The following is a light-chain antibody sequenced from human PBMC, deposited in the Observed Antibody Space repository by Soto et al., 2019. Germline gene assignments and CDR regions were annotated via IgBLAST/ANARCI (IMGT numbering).Light chain of an antibody. CDR3: QQRRNWPNT. J-gene: IGKJ5*01. CDR2: DTS. Sequence: EVVLTQSPATLSVSPGESATLSCRASQGIGDTLAWYQLRPGQAPRLLIYDTSNRATGIPARFSGSGSGTDFTLTISSLEPEDFAVYYCQQRRNWPNTFGQGTRLEIK. V-gene: IGKV3D-11*01. CDR1: QGIGDT.